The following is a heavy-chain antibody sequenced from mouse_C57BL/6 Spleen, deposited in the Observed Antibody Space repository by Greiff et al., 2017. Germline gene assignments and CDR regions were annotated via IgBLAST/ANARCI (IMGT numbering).Heavy chain of an antibody. J-gene: IGHJ3*01. D-gene: IGHD2-4*01. CDR2: ISNGGGST. V-gene: IGHV5-12*01. Sequence: EVKLVESGGGLVQPGGSLKLSCAASGFTFSDYYMYWVRQTPEKRLEWVAYISNGGGSTYYPDTVQGRFTISRDNAKNTLYLQMSRLKSEDTAMYYCARPYYDYAWFAYWGQGTLVTVSA. CDR1: GFTFSDYY. CDR3: ARPYYDYAWFAY.